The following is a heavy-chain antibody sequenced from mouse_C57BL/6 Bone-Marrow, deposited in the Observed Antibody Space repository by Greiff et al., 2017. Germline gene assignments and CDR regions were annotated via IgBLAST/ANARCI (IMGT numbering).Heavy chain of an antibody. CDR2: IYPGDGDT. CDR1: GYAFSSSW. V-gene: IGHV1-82*01. J-gene: IGHJ1*03. D-gene: IGHD1-1*01. Sequence: QVQLQQSGPELVKPGASVKISCKASGYAFSSSWMNWVKQRPGKGLEWIGRIYPGDGDTNYNGKFKGKATLTADKSSSTAYMQLSSLTSEDSAVYFCARDGNYYGSSSFWYFDVWGTGTTVTVSS. CDR3: ARDGNYYGSSSFWYFDV.